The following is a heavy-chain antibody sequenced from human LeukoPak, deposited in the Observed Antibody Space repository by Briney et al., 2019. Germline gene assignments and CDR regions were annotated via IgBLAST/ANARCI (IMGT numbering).Heavy chain of an antibody. D-gene: IGHD6-13*01. CDR3: AKILSSWYPGFDY. V-gene: IGHV3-23*01. J-gene: IGHJ4*02. CDR2: ISGSGGST. Sequence: GESLKISCAASGFTFSSYAMSWVRQAPGKGLEWVSAISGSGGSTYYADSVKGRFTISRDNSKNTLYLQMNSLRAEDTAVYYCAKILSSWYPGFDYWGQGTLVTVSS. CDR1: GFTFSSYA.